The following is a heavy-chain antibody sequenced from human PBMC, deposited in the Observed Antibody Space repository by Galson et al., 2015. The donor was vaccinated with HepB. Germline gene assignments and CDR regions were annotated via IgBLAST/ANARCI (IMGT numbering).Heavy chain of an antibody. CDR1: GFTFSSYG. D-gene: IGHD1-26*01. J-gene: IGHJ4*02. V-gene: IGHV3-30*18. CDR3: AKGPGEWELLFGVSTFFDY. CDR2: ISYDGSNK. Sequence: SLRLSCAASGFTFSSYGMHWVRQAPGKGLEWVAVISYDGSNKYYADSVKGRFTISRDNSKNTLYLQMNSLRAEDTAVYYCAKGPGEWELLFGVSTFFDYWGQGTLVTVSS.